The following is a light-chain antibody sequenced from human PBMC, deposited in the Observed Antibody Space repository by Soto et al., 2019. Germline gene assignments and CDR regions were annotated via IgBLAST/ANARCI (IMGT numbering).Light chain of an antibody. CDR2: DAS. CDR1: QSVTNW. V-gene: IGKV1-5*01. CDR3: QQYTTYPYT. Sequence: DIQMTQSPSTLSASVGDRVTITCRASQSVTNWLAWYQQKPGKAPNLLIYDASRLQSGIPSRFSGSGSGTESTLTISSLQPDDFATYYCQQYTTYPYTFGQGTRLEIK. J-gene: IGKJ5*01.